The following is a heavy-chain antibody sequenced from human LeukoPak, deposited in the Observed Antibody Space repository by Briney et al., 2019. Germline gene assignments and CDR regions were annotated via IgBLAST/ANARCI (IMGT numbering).Heavy chain of an antibody. CDR3: ARQRWLQLSAWVY. CDR2: INHSGST. V-gene: IGHV4-34*01. Sequence: ASETLSLTCAVYGGSFSGYYWSWIRQPPGKGLEWIGEINHSGSTNYNPSLKSRVTISVDTSKNQFSLKLSSVTAADTAVYYCARQRWLQLSAWVYWGQGTLVTVSS. D-gene: IGHD5-24*01. CDR1: GGSFSGYY. J-gene: IGHJ4*02.